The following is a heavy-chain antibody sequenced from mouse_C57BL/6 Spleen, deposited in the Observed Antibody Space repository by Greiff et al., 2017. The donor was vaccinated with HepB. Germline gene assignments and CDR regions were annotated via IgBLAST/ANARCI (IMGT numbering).Heavy chain of an antibody. Sequence: QVQLKQPGAELVRPGTSVKLSCKASGYTFTSYWMHWVKQRPGQGLEWIGVIDPSDSYTNYNQKFKGKATLTVDTSSSTAYMQLSSLTSEDSAVYYCASRGGTRVGDYYAMDYWGQGTSVTVSS. CDR3: ASRGGTRVGDYYAMDY. J-gene: IGHJ4*01. V-gene: IGHV1-59*01. D-gene: IGHD4-1*01. CDR2: IDPSDSYT. CDR1: GYTFTSYW.